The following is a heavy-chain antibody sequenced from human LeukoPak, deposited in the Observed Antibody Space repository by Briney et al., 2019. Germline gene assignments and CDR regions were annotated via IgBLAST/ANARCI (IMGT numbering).Heavy chain of an antibody. CDR2: ISSSGSTI. CDR3: AREFSDVVSSSTYYYYYMDV. Sequence: GGSLRLSCAASGFTFSSYEMNWVRQAPGKGLEWVSYISSSGSTIYYADSVKGRFTISRDNAKNSLYLQMNSLRAEDTAVYYCAREFSDVVSSSTYYYYYMDVWGKGTTVTVSS. J-gene: IGHJ6*03. D-gene: IGHD6-6*01. CDR1: GFTFSSYE. V-gene: IGHV3-48*03.